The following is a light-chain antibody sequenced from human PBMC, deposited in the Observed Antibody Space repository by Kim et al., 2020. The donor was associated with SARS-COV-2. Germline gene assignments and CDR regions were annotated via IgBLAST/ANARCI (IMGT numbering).Light chain of an antibody. Sequence: EIVMTQSPATLSVSPGERATLSCRASQDIGSGLSWYQQKPGQAPRVLIYGASTRAAGIPARFSGSGSGTEFTLTISSLQSDDFAIYYCQQYGYSRAFGRGTRLEIK. V-gene: IGKV3-15*01. J-gene: IGKJ5*01. CDR3: QQYGYSRA. CDR1: QDIGSG. CDR2: GAS.